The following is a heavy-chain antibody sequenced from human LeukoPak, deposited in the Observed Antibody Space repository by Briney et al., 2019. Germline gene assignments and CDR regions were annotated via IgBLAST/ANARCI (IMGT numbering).Heavy chain of an antibody. V-gene: IGHV3-74*01. CDR3: ANTLHTYCDGDCLGY. D-gene: IGHD2-21*02. J-gene: IGHJ4*02. Sequence: GGSLRLSCAASGFTFSRYWMHWVRQAPGKGLVWVSRINSDGSSTSYADSVKGRFTISRDNARNTLYLQMNSLAAEDTAVYYCANTLHTYCDGDCLGYWGQGTLVTVSS. CDR2: INSDGSST. CDR1: GFTFSRYW.